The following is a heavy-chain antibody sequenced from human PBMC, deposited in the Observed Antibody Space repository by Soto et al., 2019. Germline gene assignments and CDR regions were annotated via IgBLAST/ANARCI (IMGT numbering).Heavy chain of an antibody. CDR1: GYTFTSYD. CDR2: MNPNSGNT. D-gene: IGHD3-3*01. CDR3: ARGNDFWSGYSYRNWFDP. J-gene: IGHJ5*02. V-gene: IGHV1-8*01. Sequence: ASVKVSCKASGYTFTSYDINWVRQATGQGLEWMGWMNPNSGNTGYAQKFQGRVTMTRNTSISTAYMELSSLRSEDTAVYYCARGNDFWSGYSYRNWFDPWGQGTLVTSPQ.